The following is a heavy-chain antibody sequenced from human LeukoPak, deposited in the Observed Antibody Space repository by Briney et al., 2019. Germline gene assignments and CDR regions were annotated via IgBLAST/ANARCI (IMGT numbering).Heavy chain of an antibody. Sequence: KSSQTLSLTCTVSGGSINSGDHYWSWIRQPPGKGLEWIGYIHHSGNTYYNASLKSRVTISTDMSKNQFSLSLNSVTAADSAVYYCARAAAVYNSWYFFDYWGLGTLVTVSS. CDR1: GGSINSGDHY. V-gene: IGHV4-30-4*01. CDR3: ARAAAVYNSWYFFDY. CDR2: IHHSGNT. J-gene: IGHJ4*02. D-gene: IGHD2/OR15-2a*01.